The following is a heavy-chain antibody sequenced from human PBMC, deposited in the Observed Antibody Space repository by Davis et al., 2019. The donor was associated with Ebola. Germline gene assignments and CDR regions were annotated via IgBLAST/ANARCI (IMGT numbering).Heavy chain of an antibody. Sequence: PGGSLRLSCAASGFTFSTYGMTWIRQAPGKGQEWVANIKQDGIQKYYVDSVKGRSTISRDNAKNSLYLQMNSLRAEDTAVYYCARDLRIAAAGIGSFDYWGQGTLVTVSS. CDR3: ARDLRIAAAGIGSFDY. CDR2: IKQDGIQK. V-gene: IGHV3-7*03. CDR1: GFTFSTYG. D-gene: IGHD6-13*01. J-gene: IGHJ4*02.